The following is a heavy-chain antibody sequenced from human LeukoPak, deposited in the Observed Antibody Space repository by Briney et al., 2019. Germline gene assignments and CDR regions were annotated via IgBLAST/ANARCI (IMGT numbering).Heavy chain of an antibody. CDR3: ARGKGYFDY. J-gene: IGHJ4*03. CDR1: GGSINSYY. CDR2: MYYSGST. V-gene: IGHV4-59*01. Sequence: SETLSLTCTVSGGSINSYYWIWIRQPPGKGREWIGYMYYSGSTNYNPSLRSRVTISVDTSKNQFSLKLSSVTAADTAVYYCARGKGYFDYWGQGTLVTVSS.